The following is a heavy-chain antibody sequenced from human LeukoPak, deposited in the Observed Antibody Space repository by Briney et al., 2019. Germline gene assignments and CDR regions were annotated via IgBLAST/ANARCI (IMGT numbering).Heavy chain of an antibody. D-gene: IGHD2-8*01. CDR3: AREGPAYCTLDY. V-gene: IGHV4-61*02. J-gene: IGHJ4*02. Sequence: SSETLSLTCTVSGGSISSGSYYWSWIRQPAGKGLEWIGRIYTSGSTNYNPSLKSRVTISVDTSKYQFSLKLSSVTAADTAVYYCAREGPAYCTLDYWGQGTLVTVSS. CDR1: GGSISSGSYY. CDR2: IYTSGST.